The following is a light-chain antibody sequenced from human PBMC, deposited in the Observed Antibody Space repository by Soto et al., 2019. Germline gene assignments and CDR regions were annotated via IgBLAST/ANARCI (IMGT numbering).Light chain of an antibody. J-gene: IGKJ1*01. CDR2: DAS. Sequence: DIQMTQSPSTLSASVGDRVTITCRASQSISSWLAWYQQKPGKAPKLLIYDASSLESGVPSRFSGSGSGTELTLTIRSLQPDDFATYYCQQYNSYWMFGQGTKVEIK. CDR3: QQYNSYWM. CDR1: QSISSW. V-gene: IGKV1-5*01.